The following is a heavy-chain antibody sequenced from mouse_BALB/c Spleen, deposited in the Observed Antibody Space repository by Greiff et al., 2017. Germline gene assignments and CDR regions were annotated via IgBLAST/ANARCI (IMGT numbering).Heavy chain of an antibody. V-gene: IGHV5-6-5*01. Sequence: EVQLVESGGGLVKPGGSLKLSCAASGFTFSSYAMSWVRQTPEKRLEWVASISSGGSTYYPDSVKGRFTISRDNARNILYLQMSSLRSEDTAMYYCARYRYDDDYWGQGTTLTVSS. CDR3: ARYRYDDDY. D-gene: IGHD2-14*01. J-gene: IGHJ2*01. CDR1: GFTFSSYA. CDR2: ISSGGST.